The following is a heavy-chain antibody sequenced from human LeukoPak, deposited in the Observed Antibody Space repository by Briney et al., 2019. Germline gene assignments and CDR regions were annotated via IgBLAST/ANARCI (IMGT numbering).Heavy chain of an antibody. Sequence: GGSLRLSCAASGFTFRSYGMHWVRQAPGKGLEWVAFIRYDGSNKYYADSVKGRFTISRDNSKNTLYLQMNSLRAEDTAVYYCANNGELELAYYFDYWGQGTLVTVSS. V-gene: IGHV3-30*02. CDR3: ANNGELELAYYFDY. D-gene: IGHD1-7*01. CDR1: GFTFRSYG. J-gene: IGHJ4*02. CDR2: IRYDGSNK.